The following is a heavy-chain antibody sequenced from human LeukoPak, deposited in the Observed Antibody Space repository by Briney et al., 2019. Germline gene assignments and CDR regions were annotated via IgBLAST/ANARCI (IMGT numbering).Heavy chain of an antibody. CDR1: GYTFTSYG. CDR2: ISAYNGNT. J-gene: IGHJ4*02. D-gene: IGHD5-24*01. CDR3: ARDLGRRDGYNGGDY. Sequence: ASVKVSCMASGYTFTSYGISWVRQAPGQGLEWMGWISAYNGNTNYAQKLQGRVTMTTDTSTSTAYMELRSLRSDDTAVYYCARDLGRRDGYNGGDYWGQGTLVTVSS. V-gene: IGHV1-18*01.